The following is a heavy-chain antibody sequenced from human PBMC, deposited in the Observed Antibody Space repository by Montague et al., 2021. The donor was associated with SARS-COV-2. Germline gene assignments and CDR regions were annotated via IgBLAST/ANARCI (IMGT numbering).Heavy chain of an antibody. D-gene: IGHD4-11*01. CDR1: GFTVSSNY. V-gene: IGHV3-66*01. CDR2: IYSGGST. CDR3: ARDAYSNYGEGNYFDY. Sequence: SLRLSCAASGFTVSSNYMSWVRQAPGKGLEWVSVIYSGGSTNYADSVKGRFTISRDTSKNTLYLHMNSLRAEDTAVYYCARDAYSNYGEGNYFDYWGQGTLVTVSS. J-gene: IGHJ4*02.